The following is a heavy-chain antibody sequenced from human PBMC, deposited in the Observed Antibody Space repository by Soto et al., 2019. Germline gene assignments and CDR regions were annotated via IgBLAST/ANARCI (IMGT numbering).Heavy chain of an antibody. Sequence: QVQLVQSGAEVKKPGSSVKVSCKASGCTFSSYAISWVRQAPGQGLEWTGGSIPIFGTANYAQKFQGRVKIKAAESTSTAYMELSSLGSEETAVYSCWVWNDHFDYWGQGTLVTGSS. V-gene: IGHV1-69*12. CDR2: SIPIFGTA. D-gene: IGHD1-1*01. CDR1: GCTFSSYA. CDR3: WVWNDHFDY. J-gene: IGHJ4*02.